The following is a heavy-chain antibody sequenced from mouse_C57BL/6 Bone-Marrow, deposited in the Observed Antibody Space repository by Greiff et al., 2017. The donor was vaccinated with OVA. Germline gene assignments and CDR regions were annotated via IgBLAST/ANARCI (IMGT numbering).Heavy chain of an antibody. CDR2: ISDGGSYT. Sequence: EVMLVESGGGLVKPGGSLKLSCAASGFTFSSYAMSWVRQTPEKRLEWVATISDGGSYTYYPDNVKGRFTISRDNAKNNLYLQMSHLKSEDTAMYYCARDQDSSGVLDYWGQGTTLTVSS. J-gene: IGHJ2*01. CDR3: ARDQDSSGVLDY. D-gene: IGHD3-2*02. CDR1: GFTFSSYA. V-gene: IGHV5-4*01.